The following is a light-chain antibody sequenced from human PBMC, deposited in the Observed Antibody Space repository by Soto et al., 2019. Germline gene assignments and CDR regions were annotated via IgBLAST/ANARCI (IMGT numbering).Light chain of an antibody. CDR3: QQYGDSPKT. CDR2: GAS. Sequence: EIVLTQSPGTLSLSPGERATLSCRASQSVTGSYLAWYQQRPGQAPRLLIYGASSRATGIPDRFSGSGSVTDCTLTISRLEPEDFAVYYCQQYGDSPKTFGQGTKVEIK. J-gene: IGKJ1*01. CDR1: QSVTGSY. V-gene: IGKV3-20*01.